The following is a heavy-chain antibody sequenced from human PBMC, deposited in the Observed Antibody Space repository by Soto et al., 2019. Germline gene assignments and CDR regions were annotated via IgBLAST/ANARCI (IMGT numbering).Heavy chain of an antibody. Sequence: SETLSLTCVVSGDPLSLWGYYWTWIRQRPGKGLEWMGYIYHTGKTYYNPSLESRLTMSIDMSKNQFSLRLPSVTAADTAVYYCARDGSSTANWIDPWGQRTRVTVSS. D-gene: IGHD2-2*01. CDR2: IYHTGKT. V-gene: IGHV4-31*11. J-gene: IGHJ5*02. CDR1: GDPLSLWGYY. CDR3: ARDGSSTANWIDP.